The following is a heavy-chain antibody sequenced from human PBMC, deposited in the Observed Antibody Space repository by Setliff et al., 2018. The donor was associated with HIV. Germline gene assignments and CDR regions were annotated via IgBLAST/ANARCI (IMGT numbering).Heavy chain of an antibody. CDR3: ARDGLTVPYCGGDCYDWYFDL. J-gene: IGHJ2*01. D-gene: IGHD2-21*02. Sequence: ASVKVSCKASGYTFTSYGISWVRQAPGQGLEWMGWISAYNGNTNYAQRLQGRVTMTTDTSTSTAYMELSSLRSEDTAVYYCARDGLTVPYCGGDCYDWYFDLWGRGTLVTVSS. CDR2: ISAYNGNT. V-gene: IGHV1-18*01. CDR1: GYTFTSYG.